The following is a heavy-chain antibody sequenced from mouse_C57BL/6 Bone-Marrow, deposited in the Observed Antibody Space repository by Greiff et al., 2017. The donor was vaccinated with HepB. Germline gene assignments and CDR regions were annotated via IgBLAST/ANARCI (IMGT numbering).Heavy chain of an antibody. CDR2: IRNKANGYTT. J-gene: IGHJ3*01. V-gene: IGHV7-3*01. D-gene: IGHD4-1*01. Sequence: EVKLMESGGGLVQPGGSLSLSCAASGFTFTDYYMSWVRQPPGKALEWLGFIRNKANGYTTEYSASVKGRFTISRDNSQSILYLQMNALRAEDSATYYCASHNWGFAYWGQGTLVTVSA. CDR3: ASHNWGFAY. CDR1: GFTFTDYY.